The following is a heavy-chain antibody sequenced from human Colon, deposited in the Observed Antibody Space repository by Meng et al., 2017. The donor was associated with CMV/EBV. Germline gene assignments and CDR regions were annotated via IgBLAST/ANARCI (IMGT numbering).Heavy chain of an antibody. V-gene: IGHV1-2*06. D-gene: IGHD3-10*01. CDR1: GYTFTAFS. Sequence: SCKASGYTFTAFSVHWVRQAPGQGLEWMGRISPNSGGTSYGLKFQGRVTMTRDTSISTAYMELSWLRSDDTALYFCASELRDGDYIDFWGPGTLVTVSS. J-gene: IGHJ4*02. CDR3: ASELRDGDYIDF. CDR2: ISPNSGGT.